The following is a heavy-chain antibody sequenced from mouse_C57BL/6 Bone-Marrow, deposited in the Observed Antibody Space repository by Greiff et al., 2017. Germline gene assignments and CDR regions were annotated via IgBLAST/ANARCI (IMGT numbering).Heavy chain of an antibody. D-gene: IGHD1-1*01. V-gene: IGHV5-16*01. Sequence: DVKLVESEGGLVQPGSSMKLSCTASGFTFSDYYMAWVRQVPEKGLEWVANINYDGSSTYYLDSLKSRFIISRDNAKNILYLQMSILKSEDTATYYCARDNYYAAFDYWGQGTTLTVSS. CDR1: GFTFSDYY. CDR2: INYDGSST. CDR3: ARDNYYAAFDY. J-gene: IGHJ2*01.